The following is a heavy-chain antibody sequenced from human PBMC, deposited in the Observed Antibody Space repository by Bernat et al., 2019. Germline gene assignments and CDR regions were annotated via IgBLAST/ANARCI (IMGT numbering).Heavy chain of an antibody. CDR2: LWHDGSRK. Sequence: QVQVVESGGGVVQPGRSLRLSCAASGFSLRHYGMHWVLQAPGKGLEWVAVLWHDGSRKYYADSVKGRFTISRDNSKNTLYLQMNSLRAEDTAVYYCARDLLRFLEWLEYYFDYWGQGTLVTVSS. J-gene: IGHJ4*02. CDR3: ARDLLRFLEWLEYYFDY. CDR1: GFSLRHYG. V-gene: IGHV3-33*01. D-gene: IGHD3-3*01.